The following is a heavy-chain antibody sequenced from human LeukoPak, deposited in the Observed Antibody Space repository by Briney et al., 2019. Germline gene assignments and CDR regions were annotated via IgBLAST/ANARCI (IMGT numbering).Heavy chain of an antibody. Sequence: PGGSLRLSCAASGFTFSDYYMSWIRQAPGEGLEWVSYISSSGSTIYYADSVKGRFTISRDNAKNSLYLQMNSLRAEDTAVYYCARDKAQWLVRWSDYCGQGTLVTVSS. CDR1: GFTFSDYY. V-gene: IGHV3-11*01. J-gene: IGHJ4*02. D-gene: IGHD6-19*01. CDR3: ARDKAQWLVRWSDY. CDR2: ISSSGSTI.